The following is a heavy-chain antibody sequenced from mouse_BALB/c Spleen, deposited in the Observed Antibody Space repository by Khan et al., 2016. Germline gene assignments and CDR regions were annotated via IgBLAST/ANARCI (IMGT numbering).Heavy chain of an antibody. D-gene: IGHD1-2*01. J-gene: IGHJ4*01. CDR1: GFTFSGYA. V-gene: IGHV5-6-5*01. CDR2: ITSGGTT. Sequence: EVELVESGGGLVKPGGSLKLSCAASGFTFSGYAMSWVRQTPEKRLEWVASITSGGTTYYPDILKGRYTISRDNAMKILYLQMSSLKSEDTAMYYCASVNHYYGHGAMDFGGQGTSITVSS. CDR3: ASVNHYYGHGAMDF.